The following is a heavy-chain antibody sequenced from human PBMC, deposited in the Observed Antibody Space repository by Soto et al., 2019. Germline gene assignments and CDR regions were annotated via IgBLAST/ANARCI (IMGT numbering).Heavy chain of an antibody. CDR1: GFSFSDYS. V-gene: IGHV3-21*01. J-gene: IGHJ6*02. Sequence: GGSLRLSCAASGFSFSDYSVNWVRQAPGKGLEWVSSIRSSTSYIYYADSVKGRFTISRDNAKNSLYLQMNSLRAEDTAVYFCARMSIVGRRDYYYGMDVWGQGTTVTVSS. CDR2: IRSSTSYI. D-gene: IGHD6-6*01. CDR3: ARMSIVGRRDYYYGMDV.